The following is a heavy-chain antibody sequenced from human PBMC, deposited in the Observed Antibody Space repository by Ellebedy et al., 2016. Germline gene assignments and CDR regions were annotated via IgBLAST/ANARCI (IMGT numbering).Heavy chain of an antibody. D-gene: IGHD1-1*01. CDR2: IYYSGST. J-gene: IGHJ3*01. Sequence: SETLSLTCTVSGGSISSYYWSWIRQPPGKGLEWIGYIYYSGSTNYNPSLKSRVTISVDTSKNQFSLKLSSVTAADTAVYYCAKWNGGWNAFDVWGQGTMITVSS. V-gene: IGHV4-59*01. CDR3: AKWNGGWNAFDV. CDR1: GGSISSYY.